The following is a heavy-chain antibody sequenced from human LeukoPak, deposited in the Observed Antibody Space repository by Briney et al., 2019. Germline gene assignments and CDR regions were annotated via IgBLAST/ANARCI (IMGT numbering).Heavy chain of an antibody. CDR3: ARADYYDSSGYPSFDY. CDR2: INPNSGGT. D-gene: IGHD3-22*01. V-gene: IGHV1-2*02. Sequence: ASVKVSCKPSGYTFTAHYIHWVRLAPGQGLEWMRWINPNSGGTNYAQKFQGRVTMTRDTSISTAYMELSRLRSDDTAVDYCARADYYDSSGYPSFDYWGQGTLVTVSS. CDR1: GYTFTAHY. J-gene: IGHJ4*02.